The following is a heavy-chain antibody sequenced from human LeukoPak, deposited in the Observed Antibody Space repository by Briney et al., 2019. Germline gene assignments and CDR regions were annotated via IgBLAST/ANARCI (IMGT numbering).Heavy chain of an antibody. CDR1: GGTFSSYA. CDR2: IIPIFGTA. Sequence: GASVKVSCKASGGTFSSYAISWARQAPGQGLEWMGGIIPIFGTANYAQKFQGRVTITADKSTSTAYMELSSLRSEDTAVYYCARSRITMVRERSLPRSAFDIWGQGTMVTVSS. J-gene: IGHJ3*02. CDR3: ARSRITMVRERSLPRSAFDI. D-gene: IGHD3-10*01. V-gene: IGHV1-69*06.